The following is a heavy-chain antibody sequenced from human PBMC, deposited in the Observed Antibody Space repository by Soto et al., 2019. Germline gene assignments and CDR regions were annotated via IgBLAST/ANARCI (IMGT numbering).Heavy chain of an antibody. CDR3: AKDPDIVVPQGWFDP. Sequence: EVQLLESGGGLVQPGGSLRLSCEASGFTFSSYAMSWVRQAPGKGLEWVSAISGSGGSTYYADSVKGRFTISRDKSQTSLYLNMYSLRAEDTAVYYCAKDPDIVVPQGWFDPWGQGNMVTVSS. J-gene: IGHJ5*02. D-gene: IGHD2-2*01. CDR1: GFTFSSYA. V-gene: IGHV3-23*01. CDR2: ISGSGGST.